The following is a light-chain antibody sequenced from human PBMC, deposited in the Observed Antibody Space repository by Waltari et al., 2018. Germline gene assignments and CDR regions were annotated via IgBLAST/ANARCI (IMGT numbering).Light chain of an antibody. Sequence: QSVLTQPPSASGTPGQRVTISCSGRSSNIGSNTVNWDQQLPGAAPKLLMYTNNQRPPGVPDRFSGSKSGTSASLAISGLQSEDEADYYCAAWDNSLHGWVFGGGTKLTVL. CDR2: TNN. CDR3: AAWDNSLHGWV. J-gene: IGLJ3*02. V-gene: IGLV1-44*01. CDR1: SSNIGSNT.